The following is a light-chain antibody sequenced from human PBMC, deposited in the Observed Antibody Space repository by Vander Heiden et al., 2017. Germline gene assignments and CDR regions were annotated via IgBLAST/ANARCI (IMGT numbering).Light chain of an antibody. J-gene: IGKJ4*01. Sequence: IQMTQSPSTLSASVRNRVTITCRASQSISDLLAWYQQKPGKVPKLLIYKASSLASGVPSRFSGRGSGTEFTLTISSLQPDDCATYYCQQYDSSPLTFGGGTKVESK. CDR1: QSISDL. V-gene: IGKV1-5*03. CDR2: KAS. CDR3: QQYDSSPLT.